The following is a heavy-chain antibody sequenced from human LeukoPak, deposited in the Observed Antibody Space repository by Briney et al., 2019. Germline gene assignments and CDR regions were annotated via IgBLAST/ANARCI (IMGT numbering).Heavy chain of an antibody. CDR1: GFTFSSYG. V-gene: IGHV3-53*01. J-gene: IGHJ4*02. CDR3: ARRAGAYSHPYDY. Sequence: PGGTLRLSCAASGFTFSSYGMSWVRQAPGKGLEWVSFIYSGTIHYSDSVKGRFTISRDNSKSTLYLQMNSLRAEDTAVYYCARRAGAYSHPYDYWGQGTLVTVSS. D-gene: IGHD4/OR15-4a*01. CDR2: IYSGTI.